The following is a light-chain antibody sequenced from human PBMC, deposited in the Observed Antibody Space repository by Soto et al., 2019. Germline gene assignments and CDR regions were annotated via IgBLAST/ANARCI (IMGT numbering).Light chain of an antibody. Sequence: DIQLTQSPSFLSASVGDRDTITCRASQDVSRYLAWYQQKPGKAPNLLIYAASTLRSGVPSRFSGMGSDTEFTLSISSLQPDDFPFYYCQPLNSYVFAFGSGTKVDI. CDR2: AAS. J-gene: IGKJ3*01. V-gene: IGKV1-9*01. CDR1: QDVSRY. CDR3: QPLNSYVFA.